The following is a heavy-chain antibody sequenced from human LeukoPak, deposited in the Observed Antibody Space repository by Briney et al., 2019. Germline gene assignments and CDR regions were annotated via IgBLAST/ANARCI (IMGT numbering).Heavy chain of an antibody. CDR1: GFTFSSYG. V-gene: IGHV3-74*01. CDR3: ARPQHGDLYAFDI. CDR2: VNGDGSST. Sequence: GGSLRLSCAASGFTFSSYGMHWVRQAPGKGLVWVSRVNGDGSSTTYADSVKGRFTISRDSAKNTAYLQMNSLGAEDTAVYYCARPQHGDLYAFDIWGHGTMVTVSS. D-gene: IGHD4-17*01. J-gene: IGHJ3*02.